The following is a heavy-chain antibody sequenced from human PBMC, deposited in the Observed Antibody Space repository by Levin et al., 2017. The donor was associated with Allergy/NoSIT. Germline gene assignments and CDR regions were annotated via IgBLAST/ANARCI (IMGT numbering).Heavy chain of an antibody. Sequence: KISCKASGGTFSSYTISWVRQAPGQGLEWMGRIIPILGIANYAQKFQGRVTITADKSTSTAYMELSSLRSEDTAVYYCARTTVTTRYRTSFDYWGQGTLVTVSS. CDR3: ARTTVTTRYRTSFDY. CDR2: IIPILGIA. V-gene: IGHV1-69*02. CDR1: GGTFSSYT. D-gene: IGHD4-11*01. J-gene: IGHJ4*02.